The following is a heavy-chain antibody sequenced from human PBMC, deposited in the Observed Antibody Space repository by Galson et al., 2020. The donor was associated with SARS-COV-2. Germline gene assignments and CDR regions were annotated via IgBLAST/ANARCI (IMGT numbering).Heavy chain of an antibody. V-gene: IGHV1-24*01. CDR2: FDPEDGET. CDR3: ATAPAVAGTHLAYYYYYGMDV. CDR1: GYTLTELS. J-gene: IGHJ6*02. Sequence: ASVKVSCKVSGYTLTELSMHWVRQAPGKGLEWMGGFDPEDGETIYAQKFQGRVTMTEDTSTDTAYMELSSLRSEDTAVYYCATAPAVAGTHLAYYYYYGMDVWGQGTTVTVS. D-gene: IGHD6-19*01.